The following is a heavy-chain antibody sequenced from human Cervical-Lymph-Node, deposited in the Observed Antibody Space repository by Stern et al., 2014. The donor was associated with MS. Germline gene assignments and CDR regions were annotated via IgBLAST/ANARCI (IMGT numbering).Heavy chain of an antibody. CDR1: GYTFTGHH. CDR3: ARGATIFGVAYPHFCDY. Sequence: QLVQSGAEVKKPGASVTVSCKASGYTFTGHHMHWVRQAPGQGLEWLGWINPESGGSNYAQKVQGRVTMTWDTSITTAFMEVRSLRSDDTAVYYCARGATIFGVAYPHFCDYWGQGSLVTVSS. J-gene: IGHJ4*02. D-gene: IGHD3-3*01. CDR2: INPESGGS. V-gene: IGHV1-2*02.